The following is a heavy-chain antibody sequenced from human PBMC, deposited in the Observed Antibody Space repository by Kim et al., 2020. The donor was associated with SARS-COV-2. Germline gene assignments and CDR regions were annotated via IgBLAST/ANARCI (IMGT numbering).Heavy chain of an antibody. V-gene: IGHV3-53*05. J-gene: IGHJ4*02. CDR3: ARGQASPYYFDY. Sequence: YDDSVKDRFTISRDNSQNTLYLQMNSLGPEDTAMYYCARGQASPYYFDYWGQGTLVTVSS.